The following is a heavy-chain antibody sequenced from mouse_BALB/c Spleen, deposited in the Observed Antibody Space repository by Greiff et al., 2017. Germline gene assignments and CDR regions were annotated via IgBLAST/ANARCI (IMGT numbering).Heavy chain of an antibody. CDR3: ARQIYYGNHWYFDV. CDR2: INSNGGST. J-gene: IGHJ1*01. V-gene: IGHV5-6-2*01. CDR1: GFTFSSYY. Sequence: EVMLVESGGGLVKLGGSLKLSCAASGFTFSSYYMSWVRQTPEKRLELVAAINSNGGSTYYPDTVKGRFTISRDNAKNTLYLQMSSLKSEDTALYYCARQIYYGNHWYFDVWGAGTTVTVSS. D-gene: IGHD2-1*01.